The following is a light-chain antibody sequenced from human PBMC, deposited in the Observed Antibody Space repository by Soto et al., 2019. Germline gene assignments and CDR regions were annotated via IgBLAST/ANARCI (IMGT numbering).Light chain of an antibody. Sequence: EIVMTQSPATLSVSPGERATLSCRASQSVSRNLAWFQQKPGQAPRLLIYGASTRATGIPARFSGSGSGTEFTLTISSLQSEDFAVYYCQQYTNWPPGTFGQGTKVEIK. V-gene: IGKV3-15*01. J-gene: IGKJ1*01. CDR1: QSVSRN. CDR3: QQYTNWPPGT. CDR2: GAS.